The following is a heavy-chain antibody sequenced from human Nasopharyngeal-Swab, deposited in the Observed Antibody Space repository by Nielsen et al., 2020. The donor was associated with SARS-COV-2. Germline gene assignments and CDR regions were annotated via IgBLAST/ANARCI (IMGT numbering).Heavy chain of an antibody. J-gene: IGHJ4*02. Sequence: SVKVSCQASGYTFTSYAMNWVRQAPGQGLEWMGWINTNTGNPTYAQGFTGRFVFSSDTSVSTAYLQISSLKAEDTAVYYCAREAAPTVAGWTRGYWGQGTLVTVSS. CDR2: INTNTGNP. D-gene: IGHD6-19*01. V-gene: IGHV7-4-1*02. CDR3: AREAAPTVAGWTRGY. CDR1: GYTFTSYA.